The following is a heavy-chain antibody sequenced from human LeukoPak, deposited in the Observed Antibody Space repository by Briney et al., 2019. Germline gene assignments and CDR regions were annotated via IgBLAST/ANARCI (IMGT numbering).Heavy chain of an antibody. D-gene: IGHD2-15*01. CDR3: ARSQLGGFDI. CDR2: IKQDGSEK. Sequence: GGSLRLSCAASGFTVSSYWMSWVRQAPGKGLEWVANIKQDGSEKYYVDSVKGGYTISRDNAMNSLYLQMNSLRAEDTAVYYCARSQLGGFDIWGQGTMVTVSS. J-gene: IGHJ3*02. V-gene: IGHV3-7*04. CDR1: GFTVSSYW.